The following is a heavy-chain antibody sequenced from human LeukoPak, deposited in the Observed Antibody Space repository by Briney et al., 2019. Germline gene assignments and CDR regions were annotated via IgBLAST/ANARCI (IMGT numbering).Heavy chain of an antibody. V-gene: IGHV3-23*01. CDR2: ISGSGDST. CDR3: AKGGSYDFWSGYYPSLIDY. D-gene: IGHD3-3*01. Sequence: AGGSLRLSCAASGFTFDDYAMHWVRQAPGKGLEWVSAISGSGDSTYYADSVKGRFTISRDNSKNTLYLQMNSLRAEDTAVYYCAKGGSYDFWSGYYPSLIDYWGQGTLVTVSS. J-gene: IGHJ4*02. CDR1: GFTFDDYA.